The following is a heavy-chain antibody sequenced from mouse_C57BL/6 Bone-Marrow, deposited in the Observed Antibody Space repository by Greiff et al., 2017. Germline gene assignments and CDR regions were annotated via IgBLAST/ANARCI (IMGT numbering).Heavy chain of an antibody. D-gene: IGHD2-4*01. CDR3: AKEDYYEPFDY. V-gene: IGHV5-4*01. Sequence: EVKLMESGGGLVKPGGSLKLSCAASGFTFSSYAMSWVRQTPEKRLEWVATISDGGSYTYYPDNVKGRFTFSRDNAKNNLYLQMSHLKSEDTAMYYCAKEDYYEPFDYWGQGTTLTVSS. CDR2: ISDGGSYT. CDR1: GFTFSSYA. J-gene: IGHJ2*01.